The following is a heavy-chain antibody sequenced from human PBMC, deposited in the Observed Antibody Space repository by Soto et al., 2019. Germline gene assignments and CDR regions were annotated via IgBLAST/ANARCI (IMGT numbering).Heavy chain of an antibody. J-gene: IGHJ5*02. Sequence: QVQLQESGPGLVKPSETLSLICTVSGGSVRDGSYYWAWLRQPPGKGLEWSGHIYHSGSTIYNPSLKSRVTISIDTSKSQFSLNLNSMTAADTAVYYCAGYNWNYYFDPWGQGTLVTVSS. D-gene: IGHD1-7*01. CDR2: IYHSGST. CDR1: GGSVRDGSYY. V-gene: IGHV4-61*01. CDR3: AGYNWNYYFDP.